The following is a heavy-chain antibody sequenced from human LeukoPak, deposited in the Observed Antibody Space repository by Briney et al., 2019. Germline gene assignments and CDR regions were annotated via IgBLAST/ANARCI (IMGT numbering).Heavy chain of an antibody. J-gene: IGHJ5*02. CDR3: ARDLHFDP. CDR2: MNPNSGNT. Sequence: ASVKVSCKASGYTFTTYDINWVRQTTGHGLEWMGWMNPNSGNTGYAQRFQGRVTMTRNSSISTAYMDLSSLGSEDTAVYYCARDLHFDPWGQGTLVTVSS. CDR1: GYTFTTYD. V-gene: IGHV1-8*01.